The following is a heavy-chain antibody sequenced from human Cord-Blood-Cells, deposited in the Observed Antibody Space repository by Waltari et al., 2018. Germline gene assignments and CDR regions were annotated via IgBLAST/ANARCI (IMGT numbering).Heavy chain of an antibody. Sequence: IKSKTDGGTTDDAAPVKGRFTISRDDSKNTLYLQMNSLKTEDTAVYYCTTVSSSWYYFDYWGQGTLVTVSS. V-gene: IGHV3-15*01. CDR3: TTVSSSWYYFDY. J-gene: IGHJ4*02. D-gene: IGHD6-13*01. CDR2: IKSKTDGGTT.